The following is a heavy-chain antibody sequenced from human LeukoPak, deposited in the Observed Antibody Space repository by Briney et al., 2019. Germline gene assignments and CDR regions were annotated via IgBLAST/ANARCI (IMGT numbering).Heavy chain of an antibody. Sequence: GGSLRLSCAASGFTFTNYYMSWIRQAPGKGLEWVSYISSSSSYTNYADSVKGRFTISRDNAKNSLFPQMNSLRAEDTAVYYCARDNTYGSGPYYYYGIDVWGQGTTVTVSS. D-gene: IGHD3-10*01. J-gene: IGHJ6*02. V-gene: IGHV3-11*05. CDR2: ISSSSSYT. CDR3: ARDNTYGSGPYYYYGIDV. CDR1: GFTFTNYY.